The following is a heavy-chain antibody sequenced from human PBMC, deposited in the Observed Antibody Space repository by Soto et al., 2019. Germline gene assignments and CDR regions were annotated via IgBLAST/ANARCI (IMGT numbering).Heavy chain of an antibody. CDR2: IKQDGSEK. CDR3: ARGGRSPAFDI. Sequence: GGSLRLSCAASGFTFSSYWMSWVRQAPGKGLEWVANIKQDGSEKYYVDSVKGRFTISRDNAKNSLYLQMNSLRADDTAVYYCARGGRSPAFDIWGQGTMVTVSS. J-gene: IGHJ3*02. D-gene: IGHD2-15*01. V-gene: IGHV3-7*01. CDR1: GFTFSSYW.